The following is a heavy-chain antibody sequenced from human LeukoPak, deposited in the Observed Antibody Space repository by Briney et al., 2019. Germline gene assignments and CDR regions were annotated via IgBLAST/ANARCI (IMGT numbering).Heavy chain of an antibody. Sequence: PGGSLRLSCAASGFTFSSYWMSWVRQAPGKGLEWVANIKEDGSEKYYVDSVKGRFTISRDNSKNTLYLQMNSLRAEDTAVYYCARGAPTWPGALMVRGVNPFDYWGQGTLVTVSS. V-gene: IGHV3-7*01. J-gene: IGHJ4*02. CDR1: GFTFSSYW. D-gene: IGHD3-10*01. CDR3: ARGAPTWPGALMVRGVNPFDY. CDR2: IKEDGSEK.